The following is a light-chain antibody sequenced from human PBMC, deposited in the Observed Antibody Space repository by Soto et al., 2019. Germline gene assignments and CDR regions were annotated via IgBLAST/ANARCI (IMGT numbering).Light chain of an antibody. CDR3: CSYTSSGTRV. V-gene: IGLV2-14*03. Sequence: QSALTQPASVSGSPGQSITISCTGTSSDVGGYNYVSWYQQHPGKAPRLMIYDVSNRPSGVSNRFSGCKSGNTASLTISGLQAEDDADYYCCSYTSSGTRVFGGGTKLTVL. CDR1: SSDVGGYNY. CDR2: DVS. J-gene: IGLJ3*02.